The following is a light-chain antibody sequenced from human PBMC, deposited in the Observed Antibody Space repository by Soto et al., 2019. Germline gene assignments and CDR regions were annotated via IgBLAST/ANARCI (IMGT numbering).Light chain of an antibody. CDR3: QQYVSYSQT. Sequence: DIQMTQSPSTLSASVGDRVTITCRASQSISNWLAWYQQKPGKAPKLLIYKASSLEGGVPSRFSGSGSGTEFTLTISSLQPDDFATYYCQQYVSYSQTFGQGTRVDIK. J-gene: IGKJ1*01. V-gene: IGKV1-5*03. CDR1: QSISNW. CDR2: KAS.